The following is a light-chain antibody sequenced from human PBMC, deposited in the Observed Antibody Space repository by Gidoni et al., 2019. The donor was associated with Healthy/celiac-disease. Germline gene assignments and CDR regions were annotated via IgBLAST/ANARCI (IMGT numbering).Light chain of an antibody. V-gene: IGKV2-28*01. CDR1: QSLLNSNGYNY. CDR2: LGH. CDR3: MQALQTPRT. J-gene: IGKJ3*01. Sequence: DIVMNKSQLSLHVNPGEPASISCMSSQSLLNSNGYNYLDWYLQKPGQSQQLLIYLGHNRASGVPDRFSGSGSGTYFPLNILRVEAEDVWVYYCMQALQTPRTFGPVTKVDIK.